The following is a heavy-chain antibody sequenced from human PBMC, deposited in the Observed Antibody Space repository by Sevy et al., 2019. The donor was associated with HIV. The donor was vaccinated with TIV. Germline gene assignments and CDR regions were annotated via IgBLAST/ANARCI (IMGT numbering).Heavy chain of an antibody. CDR2: ISSRGTTI. CDR3: ARTGIGISGLTGAMDV. Sequence: GGSLRLSCAASGFSFTSYEINWVRQAPGKGLEWVSYISSRGTTIYYADSVKGRFTISRDNAKNSLFLQTNSLRADDTAVYYCARTGIGISGLTGAMDVWGQRTTVTVSS. CDR1: GFSFTSYE. J-gene: IGHJ6*02. D-gene: IGHD2-15*01. V-gene: IGHV3-48*03.